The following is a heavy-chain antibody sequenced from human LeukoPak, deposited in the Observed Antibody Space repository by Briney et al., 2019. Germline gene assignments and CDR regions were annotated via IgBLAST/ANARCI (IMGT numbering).Heavy chain of an antibody. CDR3: ARGRDGYLGYFDY. V-gene: IGHV3-21*01. D-gene: IGHD5-24*01. CDR2: ISSSSSYI. J-gene: IGHJ4*02. Sequence: PGGSLRLSCAASGFTFSSYSMNWVRQAPREGLEWVSSISSSSSYIYYADSVKGRFTISRDNAKNSLYLQMNSLRAEDTAVYYCARGRDGYLGYFDYWGQGTLVTVSS. CDR1: GFTFSSYS.